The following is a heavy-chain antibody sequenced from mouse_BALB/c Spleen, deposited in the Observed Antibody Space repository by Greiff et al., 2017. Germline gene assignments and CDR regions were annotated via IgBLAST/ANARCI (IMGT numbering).Heavy chain of an antibody. CDR3: TRGGNYPFAY. CDR1: GYTFSSYW. V-gene: IGHV1S126*01. D-gene: IGHD2-1*01. CDR2: IYPSDSYT. Sequence: VKLVESGAELMKPGASVKISCKATGYTFSSYWINWVKQRPGQGLEWIGNIYPSDSYTNYNQKFKDKATLTVDKSSSTAYMQLSSPTSEDSAVYYCTRGGNYPFAYWGQGTLVTVSA. J-gene: IGHJ3*01.